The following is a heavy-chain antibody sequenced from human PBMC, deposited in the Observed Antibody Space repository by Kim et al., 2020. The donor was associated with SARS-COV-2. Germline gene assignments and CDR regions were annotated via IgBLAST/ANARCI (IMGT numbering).Heavy chain of an antibody. V-gene: IGHV1-2*06. D-gene: IGHD1-26*01. CDR1: GYTFNGHY. CDR3: ARGQYSGRYSADY. J-gene: IGHJ4*02. Sequence: ASVKVSCKASGYTFNGHYMYWVRQAPGHGLEWMGRINPYRGDTYYAQNFQGRVTLTRDTSISTAYMELSSLTSDDTAGYFCARGQYSGRYSADYWGQGTL. CDR2: INPYRGDT.